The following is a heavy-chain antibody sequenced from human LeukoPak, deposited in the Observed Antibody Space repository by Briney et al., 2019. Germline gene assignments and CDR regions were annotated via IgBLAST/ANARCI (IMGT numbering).Heavy chain of an antibody. J-gene: IGHJ4*02. D-gene: IGHD1-26*01. CDR2: IRYGGSNK. V-gene: IGHV3-30*02. CDR1: GFTFSSYG. CDR3: AKDSWEVGATSEIDY. Sequence: PGGSLRLSCAASGFTFSSYGMHWVRQAPGKGLEWVAFIRYGGSNKYYADSVKGRFTISRDNSKNTLYLQMNSLRAEDTAVYYCAKDSWEVGATSEIDYWGQGTLVTVSS.